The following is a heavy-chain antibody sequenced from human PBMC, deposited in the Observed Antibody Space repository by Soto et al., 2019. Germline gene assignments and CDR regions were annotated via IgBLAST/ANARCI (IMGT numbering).Heavy chain of an antibody. J-gene: IGHJ5*02. CDR1: GGSISSGGYY. Sequence: QVQLQESGPGLVKPSQTLSLTCTVSGGSISSGGYYWSWIRQHPGKGLEWIGYIYYSGSTYYNPSLKSGVTISVDASKNQFSLKLSSVTAADTAVYYCARSIRYDFWSGYYLGFDPWGKGTLVTVSS. CDR2: IYYSGST. D-gene: IGHD3-3*01. CDR3: ARSIRYDFWSGYYLGFDP. V-gene: IGHV4-31*03.